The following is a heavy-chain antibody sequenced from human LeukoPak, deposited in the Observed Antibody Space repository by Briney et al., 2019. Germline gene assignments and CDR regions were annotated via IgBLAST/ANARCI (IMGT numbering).Heavy chain of an antibody. CDR2: IYYSGST. V-gene: IGHV4-61*05. D-gene: IGHD3-22*01. Sequence: SETLSLTCTVSGGSISNTNYYWAWIRQPPGRGLEWIGYIYYSGSTNYNPSLKSRVTISVDTSKNQFSLKLSSVTAADTAVYYCARQDYYDSSGYKIDPWGQGTLVTVSS. CDR1: GGSISNTNYY. CDR3: ARQDYYDSSGYKIDP. J-gene: IGHJ5*02.